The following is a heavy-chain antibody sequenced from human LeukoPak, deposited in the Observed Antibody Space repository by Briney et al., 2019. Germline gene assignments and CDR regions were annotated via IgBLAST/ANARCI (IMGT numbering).Heavy chain of an antibody. V-gene: IGHV6-1*01. J-gene: IGHJ3*02. CDR3: ARQSYRAFDI. D-gene: IGHD1-26*01. CDR1: GDSVSSSAVA. CDR2: TYYRSKWNN. Sequence: SQTLSLTCAISGDSVSSSAVAWHWIRLSPSRGLEWLGVTYYRSKWNNDFALSVKSRITINPDTSKNQFSLQLNSVTPEDTAVYYCARQSYRAFDIWGQGTLVTVSS.